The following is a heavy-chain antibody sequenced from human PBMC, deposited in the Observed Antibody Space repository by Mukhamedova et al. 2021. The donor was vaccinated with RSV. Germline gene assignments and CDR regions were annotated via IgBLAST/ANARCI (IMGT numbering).Heavy chain of an antibody. J-gene: IGHJ5*02. D-gene: IGHD6-19*01. V-gene: IGHV3-23*01. CDR3: AKASVAVGLRPFYP. CDR2: INSGGGT. Sequence: GKGLEWVSAINSGGGTTYADSVKGRFTISRDNSKSTLYLQMNSLRVEDTAVYYCAKASVAVGLRPFYPWGQGTLVTVSS.